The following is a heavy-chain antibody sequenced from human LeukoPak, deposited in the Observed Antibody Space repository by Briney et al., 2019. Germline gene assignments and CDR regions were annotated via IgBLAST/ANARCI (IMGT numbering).Heavy chain of an antibody. CDR3: ARDMANYYGSGSYGAFDI. V-gene: IGHV3-30*04. CDR2: ISYDGSNK. Sequence: GGSLRLSCAAPGFTFSSYAMHWVRQAPGKGLEWVAVISYDGSNKYYADSVKGRFTISRDNSKNTLYLQMNSLRAEDTAVYYCARDMANYYGSGSYGAFDIWGQGTMVTVSS. J-gene: IGHJ3*02. CDR1: GFTFSSYA. D-gene: IGHD3-10*01.